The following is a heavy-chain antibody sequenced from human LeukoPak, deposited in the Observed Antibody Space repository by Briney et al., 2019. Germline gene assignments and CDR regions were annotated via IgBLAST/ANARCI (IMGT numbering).Heavy chain of an antibody. CDR1: GFTFSSYA. V-gene: IGHV3-23*01. D-gene: IGHD4-17*01. CDR3: AKDSFPTLDEYWVTVTGGDY. CDR2: ISGSGGST. Sequence: PGGSLRLSCAASGFTFSSYAMSWVRRAPGKGLEWVSAISGSGGSTYYADSVKGRFTISRDNSKNTLYLQMNSLRAEDTAVYYCAKDSFPTLDEYWVTVTGGDYWGQGTLVTVSS. J-gene: IGHJ4*02.